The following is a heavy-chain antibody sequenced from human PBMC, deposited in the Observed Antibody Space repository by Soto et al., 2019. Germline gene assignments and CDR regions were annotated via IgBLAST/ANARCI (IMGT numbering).Heavy chain of an antibody. CDR2: IYYSGST. D-gene: IGHD3-9*01. CDR3: ARHPSYDILTGYYISYYYMDV. CDR1: GGSISSSSYY. V-gene: IGHV4-39*01. J-gene: IGHJ6*03. Sequence: SETLSLTCTVSGGSISSSSYYWGWIRQPPGKGLEWIGSIYYSGSTYYNPSLKSRVTIPVDTSKNQFSLKLSSVTAADTAVYYCARHPSYDILTGYYISYYYMDVWGKGTTVTVSS.